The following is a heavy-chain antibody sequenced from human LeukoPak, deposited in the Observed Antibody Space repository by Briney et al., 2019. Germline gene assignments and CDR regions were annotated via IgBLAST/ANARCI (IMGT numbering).Heavy chain of an antibody. CDR2: INPNSGGT. CDR1: GYTFTGYY. J-gene: IGHJ6*03. Sequence: GASVKVSCKASGYTFTGYYMHWVRQAPGQGLEWMGWINPNSGGTNYAQKFQGRVTMTRDTSISTAYMELSRLRSDDTAVCYCARRPVVGNYYYMDVWGKGTTVTVSS. V-gene: IGHV1-2*02. CDR3: ARRPVVGNYYYMDV. D-gene: IGHD1-26*01.